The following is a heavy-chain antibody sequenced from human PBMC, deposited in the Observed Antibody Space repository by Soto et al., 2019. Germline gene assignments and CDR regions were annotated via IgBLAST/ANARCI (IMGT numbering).Heavy chain of an antibody. CDR2: IIPISETT. CDR1: GGTFSSYA. J-gene: IGHJ6*02. Sequence: QVQLVQSGAEVKKPGSSVKVSCKASGGTFSSYAISWVRQAPGQGLEWMGGIIPISETTNYAQKFQGRVTITADESKSTAYMELSSLRSEDTAVYYCARSQGSSTSLEIYYYYYYGMEVWGQGTKVTVSS. D-gene: IGHD2-2*01. V-gene: IGHV1-69*01. CDR3: ARSQGSSTSLEIYYYYYYGMEV.